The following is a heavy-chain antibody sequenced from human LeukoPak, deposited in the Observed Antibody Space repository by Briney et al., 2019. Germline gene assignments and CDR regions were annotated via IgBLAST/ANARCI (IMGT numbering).Heavy chain of an antibody. J-gene: IGHJ4*02. CDR1: GGSISSYY. CDR3: AGHYGEFDY. V-gene: IGHV4-59*08. CDR2: IYYGGST. Sequence: ASETLSLTCTVSGGSISSYYWSWIRQPPGKGLEWIGYIYYGGSTNYNPSLKSRVTISVDTSKNQFSLKLSSVTAADTAVYYCAGHYGEFDYWGQGTLVTVSS. D-gene: IGHD4-17*01.